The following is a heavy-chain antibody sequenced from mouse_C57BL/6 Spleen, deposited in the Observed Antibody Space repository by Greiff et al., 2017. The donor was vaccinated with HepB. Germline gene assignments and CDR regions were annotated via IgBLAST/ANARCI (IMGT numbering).Heavy chain of an antibody. Sequence: VQLQQSGAELVKPGASVKISCKASGYAFSSYWMNWVKQRPGKGLEWIGQIYPGDGDTNYNGKFKGKATLTADKSSSTADMQLSSLTSEDSAVYCCARPHYDWDFDVWGTGSTVTVSS. D-gene: IGHD1-2*01. V-gene: IGHV1-80*01. CDR3: ARPHYDWDFDV. J-gene: IGHJ1*03. CDR2: IYPGDGDT. CDR1: GYAFSSYW.